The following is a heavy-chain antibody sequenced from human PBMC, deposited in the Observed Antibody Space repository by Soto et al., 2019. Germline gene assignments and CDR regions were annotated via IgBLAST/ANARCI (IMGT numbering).Heavy chain of an antibody. CDR2: ISGSGGST. CDR3: ARVPSYYDSSVG. J-gene: IGHJ4*02. D-gene: IGHD3-22*01. Sequence: PGGSLRLSCAASGFTFSSYAMSWVRQAPGKGLEWVSAISGSGGSTYYADSVKGRFTISRDNAKNSLYLQMNSLRAEDTAVYYCARVPSYYDSSVGWGQGTRVTVSS. CDR1: GFTFSSYA. V-gene: IGHV3-23*01.